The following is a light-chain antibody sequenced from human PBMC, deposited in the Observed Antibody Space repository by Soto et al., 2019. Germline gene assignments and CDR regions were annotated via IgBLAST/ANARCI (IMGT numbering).Light chain of an antibody. Sequence: SYELTQPPSVSVSPGQTASITCSGDRLGDKYACWYQQKPGQSPVLVIYQDNKRPSGIPERFSGSNSGNTATLTISGTQAMDEADYFCQAWDSSTVVFGGGTKVT. CDR3: QAWDSSTVV. J-gene: IGLJ2*01. CDR2: QDN. CDR1: RLGDKY. V-gene: IGLV3-1*01.